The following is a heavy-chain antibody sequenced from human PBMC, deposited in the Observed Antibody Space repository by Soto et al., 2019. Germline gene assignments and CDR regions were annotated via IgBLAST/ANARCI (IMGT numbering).Heavy chain of an antibody. CDR1: GGSISSYY. D-gene: IGHD3-10*01. V-gene: IGHV4-59*01. CDR2: IYSSGST. CDR3: ARLSNSYGSGYFDY. Sequence: PSETLSLTCTVSGGSISSYYWSWIRQPPGKGLEWIGYIYSSGSTNYNPSLKSRVTISVDTSKNQFSLKLSSVTAADTAVYYCARLSNSYGSGYFDYWGQGTLVTVSS. J-gene: IGHJ4*02.